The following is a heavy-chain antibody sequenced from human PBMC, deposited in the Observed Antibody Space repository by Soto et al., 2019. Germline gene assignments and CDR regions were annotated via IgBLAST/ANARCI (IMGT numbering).Heavy chain of an antibody. V-gene: IGHV3-30*04. CDR3: ARSRNSAVADSFDF. J-gene: IGHJ4*02. CDR2: ISRDGSHK. Sequence: LGLSCAASGFTFRNYAIHWVRQAPGKGLEWVAVISRDGSHKYYLDSVKGRFTISRDNSKDTVNLLMNSLRDDDSAMYYCARSRNSAVADSFDFWGQGTLVTVSS. D-gene: IGHD1-26*01. CDR1: GFTFRNYA.